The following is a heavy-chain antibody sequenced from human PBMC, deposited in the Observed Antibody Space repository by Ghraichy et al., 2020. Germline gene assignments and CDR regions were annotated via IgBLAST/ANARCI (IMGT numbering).Heavy chain of an antibody. J-gene: IGHJ4*02. CDR2: IYYSGST. CDR1: GGSISSYY. Sequence: SETLSLTCTVSGGSISSYYWSWIRQPPGKGLEWIGYIYYSGSTNYNPSLKSRVTISVDTSKNQFSLKLSSVTAADTAVYYCARGLERRAYYFDYWGQGTLVTVSS. V-gene: IGHV4-59*01. CDR3: ARGLERRAYYFDY. D-gene: IGHD1-1*01.